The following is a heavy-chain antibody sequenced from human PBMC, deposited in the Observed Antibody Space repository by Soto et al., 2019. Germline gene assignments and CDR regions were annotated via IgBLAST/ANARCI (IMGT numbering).Heavy chain of an antibody. Sequence: GGSLRLSCAASGFTFSSYGMHWVRQAPGKGLEWVAFISYDERSKFYADSVKGRFTISRDTSKNTLYLQMNSLKASDTAMYYCARLPRPGYYSEGFFDYWGQGTLVTVSS. J-gene: IGHJ4*02. D-gene: IGHD3-22*01. V-gene: IGHV3-30*03. CDR2: ISYDERSK. CDR3: ARLPRPGYYSEGFFDY. CDR1: GFTFSSYG.